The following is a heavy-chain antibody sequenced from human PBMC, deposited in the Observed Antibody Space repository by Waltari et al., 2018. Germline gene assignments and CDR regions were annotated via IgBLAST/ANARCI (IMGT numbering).Heavy chain of an antibody. CDR3: ARRDNWSHGGYGMDV. J-gene: IGHJ6*02. Sequence: EVQLVESGGGLIQPGGSLRLSCAASGFTVSSNYMSWVRQAPGKGLEWVSVIYSGGSTYDADSVKGRFTISRDNSKNTLYLQMNSLRAEDTAVYYCARRDNWSHGGYGMDVWGQGTTVTVSS. CDR2: IYSGGST. CDR1: GFTVSSNY. V-gene: IGHV3-53*01. D-gene: IGHD1-20*01.